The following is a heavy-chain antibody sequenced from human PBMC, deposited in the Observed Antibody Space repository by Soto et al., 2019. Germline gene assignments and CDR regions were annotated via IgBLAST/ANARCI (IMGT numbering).Heavy chain of an antibody. V-gene: IGHV4-59*01. CDR1: ETPLFVPS. D-gene: IGHD3-10*01. CDR2: ISDGGIT. CDR3: ARGAGDFSGPDTFDF. Sequence: QVQLQESGPGWGSPWKTFPSPGLVLETPLFVPSGVWTGRPPGRERAGIAYISDGGITSSNPSLKSRLSMSVDTSKIEFSLTLTAMTAADTAIYYCARGAGDFSGPDTFDFWGQGTLVTVSS. J-gene: IGHJ3*01.